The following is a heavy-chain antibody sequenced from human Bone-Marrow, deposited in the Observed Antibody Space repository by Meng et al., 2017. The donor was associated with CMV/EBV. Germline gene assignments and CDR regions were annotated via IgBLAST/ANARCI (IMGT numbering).Heavy chain of an antibody. D-gene: IGHD2-2*01. CDR1: GFTFSNYS. J-gene: IGHJ4*02. Sequence: GGSLRLSCAASGFTFSNYSMNWVRQAPGKGLEWVSSISSSSSDIYYADSVKGRFTISRDNAKNSLYLQMNSLRAEDKAVYYCGVGYCGSTRCSFDYWGQGTLVTVSS. V-gene: IGHV3-21*01. CDR3: GVGYCGSTRCSFDY. CDR2: ISSSSSDI.